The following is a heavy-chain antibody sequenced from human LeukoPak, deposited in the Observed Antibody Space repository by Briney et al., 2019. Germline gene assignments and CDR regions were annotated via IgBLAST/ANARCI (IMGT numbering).Heavy chain of an antibody. CDR1: AYTFTSHG. V-gene: IGHV1-18*01. CDR3: VRDYYDSPPQDVFDI. J-gene: IGHJ3*02. D-gene: IGHD3-22*01. CDR2: STVYSDKT. Sequence: ASVKVSCKASAYTFTSHGISWVRQAPGQGLEWMGWSTVYSDKTNYAQKFRGRVAMTTDTSTSTAYMELWSLRSDDTAVYFCVRDYYDSPPQDVFDIWGQGTTVTVFS.